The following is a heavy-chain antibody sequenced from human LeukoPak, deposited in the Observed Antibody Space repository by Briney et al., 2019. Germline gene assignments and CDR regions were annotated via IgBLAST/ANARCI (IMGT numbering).Heavy chain of an antibody. J-gene: IGHJ6*02. D-gene: IGHD5-18*01. CDR1: GGTFSSYA. CDR2: IIPILGIA. CDR3: ARSPRYSYGLETPYYYGMGV. V-gene: IGHV1-69*04. Sequence: ASVKVSCKASGGTFSSYAISWVRQAPGQGLEWMGRIIPILGIANYAQKFQGRVTITADKSTSTAYMELSSLRSEDTAVYYCARSPRYSYGLETPYYYGMGVWGQGTTVTVSS.